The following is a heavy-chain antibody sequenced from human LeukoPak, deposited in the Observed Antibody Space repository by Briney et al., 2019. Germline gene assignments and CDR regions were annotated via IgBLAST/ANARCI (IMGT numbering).Heavy chain of an antibody. CDR2: IYYSEST. J-gene: IGHJ3*02. Sequence: SETLSLTCTVSGGSISSGGYYWSWIRQHPGKGLEWIGYIYYSESTYYNPSLKSRVTISVDTSKNQFSLKLSSVTAADTAVYYCARNYGDLAPNAFDIWGQGTMVTVSS. CDR3: ARNYGDLAPNAFDI. D-gene: IGHD4-17*01. V-gene: IGHV4-31*03. CDR1: GGSISSGGYY.